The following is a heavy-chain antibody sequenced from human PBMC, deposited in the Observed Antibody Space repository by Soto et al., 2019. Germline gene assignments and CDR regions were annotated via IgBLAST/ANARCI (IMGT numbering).Heavy chain of an antibody. CDR2: IYNNRNT. J-gene: IGHJ4*02. V-gene: IGHV4-61*01. Sequence: AEALSRPCHVSGDCVSSVKYFGSWIRQPHGKGLDWIAYIYNNRNTNYNPSLKSRATFSVDTCKNQCSLKLTSVTAADSAVYFCARTVIPVWNLEDFDHWRRGVLVPVSS. D-gene: IGHD3-3*01. CDR1: GDCVSSVKYF. CDR3: ARTVIPVWNLEDFDH.